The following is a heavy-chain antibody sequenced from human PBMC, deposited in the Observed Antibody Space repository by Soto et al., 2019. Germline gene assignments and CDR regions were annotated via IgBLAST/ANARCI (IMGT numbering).Heavy chain of an antibody. V-gene: IGHV4-59*12. Sequence: SETLSLTCTVSGGSISSYYWSWIRQPPGKGLEWIGYIYYSGSTNYNPSLKSRVTISVDTSKNQFSLQLNSVTPEDTAVYYCARLVGNSWLDCWGQGTLVTVS. J-gene: IGHJ4*02. CDR3: ARLVGNSWLDC. CDR2: IYYSGST. D-gene: IGHD6-13*01. CDR1: GGSISSYY.